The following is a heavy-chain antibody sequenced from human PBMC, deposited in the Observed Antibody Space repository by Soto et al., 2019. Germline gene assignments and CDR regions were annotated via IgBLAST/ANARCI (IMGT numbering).Heavy chain of an antibody. J-gene: IGHJ3*02. CDR1: GFTFSSYA. V-gene: IGHV3-23*01. CDR2: ISGSGGST. CDR3: AKMGGSDDAFDI. Sequence: TGGSLRLSCAASGFTFSSYAMSWVRQAPGKGLEWVSTISGSGGSTYYADSVKGRFTISRDNSKNTLYLQMSSLRAEDTAVYDCAKMGGSDDAFDIWGQRTMVTVSS. D-gene: IGHD2-15*01.